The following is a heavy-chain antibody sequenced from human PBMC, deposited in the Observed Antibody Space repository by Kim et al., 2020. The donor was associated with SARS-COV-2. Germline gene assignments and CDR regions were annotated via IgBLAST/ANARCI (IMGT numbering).Heavy chain of an antibody. CDR2: ISQDGSQI. V-gene: IGHV3-7*01. Sequence: GGSLRLSCAASGFTFSRCCMTWVRQAPGKGLERVANISQDGSQIYYLDSVRGRFTISRDNSKNSLSLLMNSLMAEEAAVDYCWKAGDVYYVGCDDCWGQG. CDR1: GFTFSRCC. CDR3: WKAGDVYYVGCDDC. D-gene: IGHD3-10*02. J-gene: IGHJ4*02.